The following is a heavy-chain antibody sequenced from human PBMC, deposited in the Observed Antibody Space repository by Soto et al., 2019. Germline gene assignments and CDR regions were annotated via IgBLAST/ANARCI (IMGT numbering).Heavy chain of an antibody. CDR1: GGSISSSNW. CDR2: IYHSGST. V-gene: IGHV4-4*02. Sequence: QVQLQESGPGLVKPSGTLSLICAVSGGSISSSNWWSWVRQPPGKGLEWVGEIYHSGSTSYNPSLKSRVTXXVXKXTNQFSLKLSSVTAADTAVYYCARGQGVGARNWFDPWGQGTLVTVSS. D-gene: IGHD1-26*01. CDR3: ARGQGVGARNWFDP. J-gene: IGHJ5*02.